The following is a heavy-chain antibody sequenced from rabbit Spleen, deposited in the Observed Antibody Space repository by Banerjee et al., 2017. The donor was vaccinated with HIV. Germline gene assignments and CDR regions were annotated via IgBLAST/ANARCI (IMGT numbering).Heavy chain of an antibody. CDR3: ARDDGSDDYIFNL. CDR2: IYTASSGNT. CDR1: GFSFSSGYY. D-gene: IGHD1-1*01. J-gene: IGHJ4*01. V-gene: IGHV1S40*01. Sequence: QSLEESGGDLVKPGASLTLTCKASGFSFSSGYYMCWVRQAPGKGLEWIACIYTASSGNTYYASWAKGRFTISKTSSTTVTLQMTSLPAADTATYFCARDDGSDDYIFNLWGPGTLVTVS.